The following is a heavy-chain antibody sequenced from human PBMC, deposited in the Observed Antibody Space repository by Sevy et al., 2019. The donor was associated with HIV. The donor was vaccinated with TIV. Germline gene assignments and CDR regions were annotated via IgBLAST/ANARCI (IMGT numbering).Heavy chain of an antibody. CDR2: IYPDDSDT. CDR3: ATSRSRYFDSSGYYIY. Sequence: GESLKISCKGSGYSFTSHWIGWVRHMPGKGLEWMGIIYPDDSDTRYSPSFQGQVTFSADKSISTAYLKWSSLKASDTAMYYCATSRSRYFDSSGYYIYWGQGTLVTVSS. CDR1: GYSFTSHW. D-gene: IGHD3-22*01. J-gene: IGHJ4*02. V-gene: IGHV5-51*01.